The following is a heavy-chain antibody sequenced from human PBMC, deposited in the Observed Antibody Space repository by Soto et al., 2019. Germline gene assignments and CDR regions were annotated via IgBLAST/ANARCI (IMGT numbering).Heavy chain of an antibody. CDR1: GGSISSGGYY. V-gene: IGHV4-31*03. CDR3: ASLAAAGRDYYGMDV. CDR2: IYYSGST. D-gene: IGHD6-13*01. Sequence: PSETLSLTCTVSGGSISSGGYYWSWIRQHPGKGLEWIGYIYYSGSTYYNPSLKSRVTISVDTSKNQFSLKLSSVTAADTAVYYCASLAAAGRDYYGMDVWGQGTTVTVSS. J-gene: IGHJ6*02.